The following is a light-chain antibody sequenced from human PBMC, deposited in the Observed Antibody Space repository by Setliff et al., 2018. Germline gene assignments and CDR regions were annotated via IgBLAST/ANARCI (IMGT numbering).Light chain of an antibody. CDR3: SSYASSSIPDV. J-gene: IGLJ1*01. Sequence: QSALTQPASVSGSPGQSITISCTGTSSDIGGYNYVSWYQQHSGKAPKLMIYEDSNRPSGVSNRFSGSKSGNTASLTISGLQAEDEADYYCSSYASSSIPDVFGSGTKVTVL. CDR2: EDS. CDR1: SSDIGGYNY. V-gene: IGLV2-14*01.